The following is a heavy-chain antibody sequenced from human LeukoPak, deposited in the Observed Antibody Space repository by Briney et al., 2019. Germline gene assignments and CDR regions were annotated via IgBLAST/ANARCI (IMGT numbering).Heavy chain of an antibody. CDR3: AKDLGDSSGYYYEDY. J-gene: IGHJ4*02. CDR1: GFTFITYT. V-gene: IGHV3-21*04. Sequence: GGSLRLSCAASGFTFITYTMDWVRQAPGKGLEWVSSISSSRDYIYYADSVKGRFTISRDNSKNTLYLQMNSLRAEDTAVYYCAKDLGDSSGYYYEDYWGQGTLVTVSS. CDR2: ISSSRDYI. D-gene: IGHD3-22*01.